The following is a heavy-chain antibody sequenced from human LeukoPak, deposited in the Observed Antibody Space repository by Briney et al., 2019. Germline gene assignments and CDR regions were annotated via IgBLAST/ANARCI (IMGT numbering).Heavy chain of an antibody. D-gene: IGHD3-22*01. CDR3: AKLEYYDTH. CDR1: GFTFSSYA. CDR2: ITGSSAST. V-gene: IGHV3-23*01. Sequence: GGSLRLSCAASGFTFSSYAMSWVRQAPGKGLEWVSSITGSSASTYYADSVKGRFTISRDNSKNTLYLQMNSLRAEDTAVYFCAKLEYYDTHWGQGTLVTVSS. J-gene: IGHJ4*02.